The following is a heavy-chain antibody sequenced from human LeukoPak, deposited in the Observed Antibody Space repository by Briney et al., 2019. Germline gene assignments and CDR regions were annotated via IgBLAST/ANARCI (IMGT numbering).Heavy chain of an antibody. CDR2: IYYSGST. V-gene: IGHV4-59*01. CDR1: GGSISSYY. Sequence: PSETLSLTCTVSGGSISSYYWSWIRQPPGMGLEWIGYIYYSGSTNYNPSLKSRVTISVDTSKNQFSLKLSSVTAADTAVYYCARDRGGSYALAFDIWGQGTMVTVSS. CDR3: ARDRGGSYALAFDI. D-gene: IGHD1-26*01. J-gene: IGHJ3*02.